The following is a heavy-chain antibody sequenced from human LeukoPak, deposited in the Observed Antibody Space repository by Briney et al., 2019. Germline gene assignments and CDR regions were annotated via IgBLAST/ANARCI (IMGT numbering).Heavy chain of an antibody. CDR3: ARDRETIALAGSPRYFDY. J-gene: IGHJ4*02. CDR1: SYTLSTYG. Sequence: ASVKVSCKASSYTLSTYGVSWVRQAPGQGLEWMAWISAYNGDTNYAPKLQGRVNLTTDASTNTAYMELRSLRSDDTAVYFCARDRETIALAGSPRYFDYWGQGTLVTVSS. D-gene: IGHD6-19*01. CDR2: ISAYNGDT. V-gene: IGHV1-18*04.